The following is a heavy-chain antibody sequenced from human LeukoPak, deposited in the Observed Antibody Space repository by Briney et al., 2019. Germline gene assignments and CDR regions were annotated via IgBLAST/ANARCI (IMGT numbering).Heavy chain of an antibody. J-gene: IGHJ4*02. D-gene: IGHD6-13*01. Sequence: PSETLSLTCTVSGGYISSYYWSWIRQPAGKGLEWIGRIYTSGSTNYNPSLKSRVTMSVDTSKNQFSLKLSSVTAADTAVYYCAREGGQIAAAGNFDYWGQGTLVTVSS. CDR2: IYTSGST. V-gene: IGHV4-4*07. CDR3: AREGGQIAAAGNFDY. CDR1: GGYISSYY.